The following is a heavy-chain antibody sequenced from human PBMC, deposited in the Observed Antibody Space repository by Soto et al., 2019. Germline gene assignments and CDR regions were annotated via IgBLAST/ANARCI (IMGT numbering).Heavy chain of an antibody. CDR1: GYMFTAYG. V-gene: IGHV5-51*01. CDR3: ASSGPVYIFVPRACDV. D-gene: IGHD1-20*01. J-gene: IGHJ3*01. CDR2: IYPSDSDT. Sequence: ESLQISCQATGYMFTAYGIGWVRQMPGKGLEWMGIIYPSDSDTTYHPSMQGHVTVSVDKSVSTAYVHWSSLKASDTATYDWASSGPVYIFVPRACDVWCQGTWVTVSS.